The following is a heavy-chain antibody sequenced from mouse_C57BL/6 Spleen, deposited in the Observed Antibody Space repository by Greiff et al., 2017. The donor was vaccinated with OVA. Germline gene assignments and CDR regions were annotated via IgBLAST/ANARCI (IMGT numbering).Heavy chain of an antibody. J-gene: IGHJ1*03. V-gene: IGHV1-52*01. CDR1: GYTFTSYW. CDR2: IDPSDSET. Sequence: QVQLQQPGAELVRPGSSVKLSCKASGYTFTSYWMHWVKQRPIQGLEWIGNIDPSDSETHYNQKFKDKATLTVDKSSSTAYMQLSSLTSEDSAVYYCARSRVTTAHGYFDVWGTGTTVTVSS. CDR3: ARSRVTTAHGYFDV. D-gene: IGHD1-2*01.